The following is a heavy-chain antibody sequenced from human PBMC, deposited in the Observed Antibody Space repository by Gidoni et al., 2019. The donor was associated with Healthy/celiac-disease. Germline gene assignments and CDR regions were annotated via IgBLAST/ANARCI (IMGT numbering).Heavy chain of an antibody. CDR3: ATDLGSSSWYGTGWYFDL. CDR2: FDPEDGET. V-gene: IGHV1-24*01. Sequence: QVQLVQSGAEVKKPGASVKVSCTVSGYTLTELSMHWVRQAPGKGLEWMGGFDPEDGETIYAQKFQGRVTMTEDTSTDTAYMELSSLRSEDTAVYYCATDLGSSSWYGTGWYFDLWGRGTLVTVSS. CDR1: GYTLTELS. D-gene: IGHD6-13*01. J-gene: IGHJ2*01.